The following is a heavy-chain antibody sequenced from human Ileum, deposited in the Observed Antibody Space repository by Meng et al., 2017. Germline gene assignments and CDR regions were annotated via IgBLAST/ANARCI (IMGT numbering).Heavy chain of an antibody. V-gene: IGHV3-23*01. J-gene: IGHJ4*02. D-gene: IGHD2/OR15-2a*01. CDR1: EFTFNNFA. Sequence: EVTLLESGGGRVQPGGSLTLSCVGSEFTFNNFAMTWVRQTPGKGLEWVASLSASGRTPEYADSVKGRFTVSRDNSKNALFLHMTNLRVADTDLYSCAKGISVIPTAFDHWGQGTLVTVSS. CDR3: AKGISVIPTAFDH. CDR2: LSASGRTP.